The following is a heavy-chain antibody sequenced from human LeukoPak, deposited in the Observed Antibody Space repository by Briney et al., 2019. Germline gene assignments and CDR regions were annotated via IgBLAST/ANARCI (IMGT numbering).Heavy chain of an antibody. V-gene: IGHV6-1*01. CDR1: GDSVSSNNAA. CDR3: AREDSSGWFFAFDI. Sequence: SQNLSLTCAISGDSVSSNNAAWNWLSQSPSRGLEWLGRTYYRYKWYNDYAVSVKSRITINPATSKNQFSLQLNAVALEDTAVYYCAREDSSGWFFAFDIWGQGTMVTVSS. D-gene: IGHD6-19*01. J-gene: IGHJ3*02. CDR2: TYYRYKWYN.